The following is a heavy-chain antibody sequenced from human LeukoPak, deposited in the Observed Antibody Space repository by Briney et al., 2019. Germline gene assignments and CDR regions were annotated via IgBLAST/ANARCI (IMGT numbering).Heavy chain of an antibody. J-gene: IGHJ4*02. Sequence: PGGSLRLSCAASGFTFSSYAMSWVRQAPGKGLEWVSSIGPPGTDRYYADSVRGRFTISRDNAKNSMYLQMDSLRDEATAVYYCATETIGRHYDYWGQGTLLTVSS. CDR3: ATETIGRHYDY. CDR1: GFTFSSYA. D-gene: IGHD1-14*01. V-gene: IGHV3-21*01. CDR2: IGPPGTDR.